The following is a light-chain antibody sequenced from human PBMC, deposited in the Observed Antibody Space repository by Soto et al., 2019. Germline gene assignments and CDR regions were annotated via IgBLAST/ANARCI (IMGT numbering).Light chain of an antibody. J-gene: IGLJ6*01. Sequence: QSALTQPASVSGSPGQSITISCTGTSSDIGHYDYVSWYQQHPGKAPKLMIYHVTYRPSGVSNRSSGSKSGNAASLTISGLQADDEADYCCCSLTTSNTYVFGSGTQLTVL. V-gene: IGLV2-14*03. CDR3: CSLTTSNTYV. CDR1: SSDIGHYDY. CDR2: HVT.